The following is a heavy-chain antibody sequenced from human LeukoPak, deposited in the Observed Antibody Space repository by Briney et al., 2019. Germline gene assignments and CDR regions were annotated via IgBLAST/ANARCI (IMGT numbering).Heavy chain of an antibody. CDR2: ISYDGSNK. CDR1: GFTFSSYA. J-gene: IGHJ4*02. Sequence: PGGSLRLSCAASGFTFSSYAMHWVRQAPGKGLEWVAVISYDGSNKYYADSVKGRFTISRDNPKNTLYLQMNSLRAEDTAVYYCARDGIGELLGPYDYWGQGTLVTVSS. D-gene: IGHD3-10*01. V-gene: IGHV3-30*04. CDR3: ARDGIGELLGPYDY.